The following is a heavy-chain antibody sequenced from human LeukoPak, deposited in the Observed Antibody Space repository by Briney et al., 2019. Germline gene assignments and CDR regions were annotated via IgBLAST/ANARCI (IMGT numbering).Heavy chain of an antibody. CDR3: TRSGYCSSTSYPPFRMDV. D-gene: IGHD2-2*01. V-gene: IGHV1-2*02. Sequence: ASVKVSCKASGYTFTGYYMHWVRQAPGQVLEWMGWINPNSGGTNYAQKFQGRVTMTRDTSISTAYMELSRLRSDDTAVYYCTRSGYCSSTSYPPFRMDVWGQGTTVTVSS. J-gene: IGHJ6*02. CDR1: GYTFTGYY. CDR2: INPNSGGT.